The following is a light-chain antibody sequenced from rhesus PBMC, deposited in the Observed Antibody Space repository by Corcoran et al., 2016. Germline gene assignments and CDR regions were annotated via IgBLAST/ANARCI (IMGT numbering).Light chain of an antibody. CDR3: QHNYGTPWT. J-gene: IGKJ1*01. CDR2: KAS. V-gene: IGKV1-74*01. Sequence: DIQMTQSPSSLSASVGDRVTITCRTSENVNTYLNWYQHKPGKAPNLLIYKASTLESGVPSRFSGSGSGTDYTFHISSLQSEDVATYYCQHNYGTPWTFGQGTKVEIK. CDR1: ENVNTY.